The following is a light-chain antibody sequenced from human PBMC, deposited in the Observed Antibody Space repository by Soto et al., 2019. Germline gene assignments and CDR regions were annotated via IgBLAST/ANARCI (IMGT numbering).Light chain of an antibody. Sequence: QSALTQPASVSGSPGQSITISCTGTSSDVGGYNYVSWYQQHPGKAPKLMIYEVSNRPSGVSNRFSGSKSGNTASLTISGLQDEDEADYYCRSYTSSSTWVFGGGTTLTVL. CDR2: EVS. CDR1: SSDVGGYNY. V-gene: IGLV2-14*01. CDR3: RSYTSSSTWV. J-gene: IGLJ3*02.